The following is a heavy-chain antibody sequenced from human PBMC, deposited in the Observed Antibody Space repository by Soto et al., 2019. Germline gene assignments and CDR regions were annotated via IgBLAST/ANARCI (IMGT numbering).Heavy chain of an antibody. CDR2: IWSAGLI. CDR3: AREAPMDV. J-gene: IGHJ6*02. CDR1: GFTVSSKY. Sequence: GGSLRLSCAASGFTVSSKYMSWVRQAPGKGLEWVSVIWSAGLIYYADSVRGRFTISREISKNILYLEMTSLRADDTAVYYCAREAPMDVWGRGTTVTVSS. V-gene: IGHV3-53*01.